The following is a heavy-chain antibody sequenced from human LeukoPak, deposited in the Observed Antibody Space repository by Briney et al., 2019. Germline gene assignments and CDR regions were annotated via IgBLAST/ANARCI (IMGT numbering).Heavy chain of an antibody. Sequence: SETLSLTCTVPGGSISSYYWSWIRQPPGKGLEWIGYIYYSGSTNYNPSLKSRVTISVDTSKNQFSLKLSSVTAADTAVYYCARDFVSPHHAFDIWGQGTMVTVSS. CDR3: ARDFVSPHHAFDI. CDR1: GGSISSYY. D-gene: IGHD2-15*01. CDR2: IYYSGST. J-gene: IGHJ3*02. V-gene: IGHV4-59*12.